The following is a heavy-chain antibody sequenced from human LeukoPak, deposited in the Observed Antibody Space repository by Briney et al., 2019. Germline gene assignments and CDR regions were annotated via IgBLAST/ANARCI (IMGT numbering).Heavy chain of an antibody. D-gene: IGHD5-12*01. V-gene: IGHV3-7*01. CDR2: IKQDGSEK. CDR3: TRDHRGYEAFDI. CDR1: GFTFRNYW. J-gene: IGHJ4*02. Sequence: GGSLRLSCAVSGFTFRNYWMSWVRQAPGKGLEWVANIKQDGSEKYYVDSVKGRFTISRDNAKNSLYLQMNSLRAEDTAVYYCTRDHRGYEAFDIWGQGTLVTVSS.